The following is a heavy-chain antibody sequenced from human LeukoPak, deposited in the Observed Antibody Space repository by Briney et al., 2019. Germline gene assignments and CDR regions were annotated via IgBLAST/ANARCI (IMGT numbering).Heavy chain of an antibody. Sequence: SVKVSCKASGGTFSSYAISWVRQAPGQGLEWMGGIIPIFGTANYAQKFQGRVTITADESTSTAYMELSSLRSEDTAVYYCARLYYGSSGYYHYYFDYWGQGTLVTVSS. CDR3: ARLYYGSSGYYHYYFDY. D-gene: IGHD3-22*01. CDR2: IIPIFGTA. V-gene: IGHV1-69*13. J-gene: IGHJ4*02. CDR1: GGTFSSYA.